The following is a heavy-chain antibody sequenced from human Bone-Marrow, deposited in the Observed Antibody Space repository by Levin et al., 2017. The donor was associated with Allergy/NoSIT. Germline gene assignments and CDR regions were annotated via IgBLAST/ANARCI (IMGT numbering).Heavy chain of an antibody. J-gene: IGHJ5*02. D-gene: IGHD6-13*01. CDR1: GFTFSSYS. Sequence: GGSLRLSCAASGFTFSSYSMNWVRQAPGKGLEWVSSISSSSSYIYYADSVKGRFTISRDNAKNSLYLQMNSLRAEDTAVYYCARGGEQQLVFGSWFDPWGQGTLVTVSS. CDR3: ARGGEQQLVFGSWFDP. V-gene: IGHV3-21*01. CDR2: ISSSSSYI.